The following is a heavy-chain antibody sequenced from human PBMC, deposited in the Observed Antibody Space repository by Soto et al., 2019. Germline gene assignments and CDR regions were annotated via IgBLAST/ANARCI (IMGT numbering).Heavy chain of an antibody. J-gene: IGHJ6*02. CDR1: GGSISSYF. CDR2: IYTSGNT. CDR3: ARSNSGVVPAATLYGMDV. Sequence: SETLSLTCTVSGGSISSYFWNWIRQPAEKGLEWIGRIYTSGNTNFNPSLKSRVTMSVDTSKNQFSLQLSSVTAADTAVYYCARSNSGVVPAATLYGMDVWGQGTTVTVSS. V-gene: IGHV4-4*07. D-gene: IGHD2-2*01.